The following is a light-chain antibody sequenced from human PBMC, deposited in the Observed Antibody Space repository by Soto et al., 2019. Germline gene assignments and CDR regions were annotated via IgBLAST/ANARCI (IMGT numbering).Light chain of an antibody. J-gene: IGKJ1*01. V-gene: IGKV1-27*01. Sequence: DIQMTQSPSSLSASVGDRVTFTCRASRDITNHLAWYQQKPGKVPKLLIYAASTLQSGVPSRFSGSGSGTDITLTISTLQPEEVATYYCLNYNSGVWTFGQGTKVEIK. CDR2: AAS. CDR1: RDITNH. CDR3: LNYNSGVWT.